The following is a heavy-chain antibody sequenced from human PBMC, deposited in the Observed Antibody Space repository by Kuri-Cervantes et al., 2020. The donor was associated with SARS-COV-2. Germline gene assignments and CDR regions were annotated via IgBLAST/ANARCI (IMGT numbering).Heavy chain of an antibody. Sequence: GGSLRPSCPASVFTFSSYCTHWVRQAPGKGLEWVAVISYDVSNKYYADSVKGRFTISRDNSKNTLYLQMNSLRAEDTAVYYCAKPHYSKAYYYYGMDVWGQGTTVTVSS. D-gene: IGHD4-11*01. J-gene: IGHJ6*02. V-gene: IGHV3-30*18. CDR2: ISYDVSNK. CDR3: AKPHYSKAYYYYGMDV. CDR1: VFTFSSYC.